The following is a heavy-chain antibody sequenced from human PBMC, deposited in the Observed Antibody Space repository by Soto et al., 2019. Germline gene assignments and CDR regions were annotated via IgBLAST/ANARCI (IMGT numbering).Heavy chain of an antibody. CDR3: AKDPSTGSADC. CDR2: IHPSGGST. V-gene: IGHV3-23*01. CDR1: GFTFKNYG. J-gene: IGHJ4*02. D-gene: IGHD3-9*01. Sequence: EEQLLESGGDLVQPGGSLRLSCAASGFTFKNYGMSWVRQAPGKGLQWVATIHPSGGSTHYAESVKGRFTISRDNSKNTFYLQMNSLRAEDTAVYYCAKDPSTGSADCWGQGILVTVSS.